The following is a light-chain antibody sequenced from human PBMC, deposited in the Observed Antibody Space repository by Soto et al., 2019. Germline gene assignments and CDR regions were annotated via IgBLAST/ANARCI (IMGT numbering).Light chain of an antibody. J-gene: IGKJ1*01. V-gene: IGKV3-11*01. CDR2: DAS. CDR1: QSVSSY. Sequence: EIVLTQSPSTLSLSPGERATLSCRASQSVSSYLAWYQQKPGQAPRLLIYDASSRATGIPARFSGSGSGTDFTLTISSLEPEDFAVYYCQQRSNWPPTFGQGDQGGYQ. CDR3: QQRSNWPPT.